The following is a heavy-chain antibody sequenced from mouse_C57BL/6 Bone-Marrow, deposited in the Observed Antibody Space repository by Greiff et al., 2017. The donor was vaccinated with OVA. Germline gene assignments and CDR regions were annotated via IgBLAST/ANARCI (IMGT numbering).Heavy chain of an antibody. CDR1: GFSLTSYG. CDR3: ARHRRAVVGDFDY. V-gene: IGHV2-6-1*01. CDR2: IWSDGST. Sequence: VQLQQSGPGLVAPSQSLSITCTVSGFSLTSYGVHWVRQPPGKGLEWLVVIWSDGSTTYNSALKSRLSISKDNSKSQVFLKMNSLQTDDTAMYYCARHRRAVVGDFDYWGQGTTLTVSS. J-gene: IGHJ2*01. D-gene: IGHD1-1*01.